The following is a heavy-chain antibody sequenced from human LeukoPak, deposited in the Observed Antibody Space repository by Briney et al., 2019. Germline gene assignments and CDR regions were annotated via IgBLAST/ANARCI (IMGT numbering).Heavy chain of an antibody. D-gene: IGHD1-1*01. CDR1: GVSISSSSHS. V-gene: IGHV4-39*01. J-gene: IGHJ5*02. CDR2: IYYSGRT. Sequence: SETLSLTCTVSGVSISSSSHSWGWLRQPPGKGLEWTGSIYYSGRTYYNPSLESRLTISVDTSKNQFSLKLTSVTAADTAIYYCAQSLGSGNWIGNWFDPWGQGTLVTVSS. CDR3: AQSLGSGNWIGNWFDP.